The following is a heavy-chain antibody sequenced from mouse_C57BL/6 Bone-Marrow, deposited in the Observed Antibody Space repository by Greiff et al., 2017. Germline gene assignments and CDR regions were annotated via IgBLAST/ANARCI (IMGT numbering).Heavy chain of an antibody. Sequence: EVHLVEPEGGLVQPGSSLKLSCTASGFTFSDYYMDWVHQVPEKGLEWVANINPNGSSTNYTDTLKSRFTISRDKATNQLYLQMSSLTSDDTATYYCARDYGYYFDYWGQGTTLTVSS. J-gene: IGHJ2*01. CDR1: GFTFSDYY. CDR2: INPNGSST. CDR3: ARDYGYYFDY. D-gene: IGHD2-2*01. V-gene: IGHV5-16*01.